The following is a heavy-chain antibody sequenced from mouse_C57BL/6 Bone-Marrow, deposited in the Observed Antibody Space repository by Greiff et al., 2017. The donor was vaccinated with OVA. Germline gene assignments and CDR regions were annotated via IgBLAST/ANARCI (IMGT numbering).Heavy chain of an antibody. D-gene: IGHD1-1*01. V-gene: IGHV1-69*01. J-gene: IGHJ2*01. CDR1: GYTFTSYW. Sequence: QVQLQQPGAELVMPGASVKLSCKASGYTFTSYWMHWVKQRPGQGLEWIGEIDPSDSYTNYNQKFKGKSTFTVDKSSSTAYMQLSSLTSEDSAVYYCARGGYGSSYEGYWGQGTTLTVSS. CDR3: ARGGYGSSYEGY. CDR2: IDPSDSYT.